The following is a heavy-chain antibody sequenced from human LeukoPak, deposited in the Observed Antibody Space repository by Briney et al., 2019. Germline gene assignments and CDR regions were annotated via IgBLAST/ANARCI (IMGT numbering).Heavy chain of an antibody. D-gene: IGHD2-15*01. CDR3: AGPGCSGGSCYSDAFDI. V-gene: IGHV1-24*01. Sequence: GASVKVSCKVSGYTLTELSMHWVRQAPGKGLEWMGGFDPEDGETIYARKFQGRVTMTEDTSTDTAYMELSSLRSEDTAVYYCAGPGCSGGSCYSDAFDIWGQGTMVTVSS. CDR2: FDPEDGET. J-gene: IGHJ3*02. CDR1: GYTLTELS.